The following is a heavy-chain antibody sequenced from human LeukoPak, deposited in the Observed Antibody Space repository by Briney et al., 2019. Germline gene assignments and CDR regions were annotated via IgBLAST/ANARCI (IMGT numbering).Heavy chain of an antibody. CDR2: ISGSGGST. J-gene: IGHJ5*02. V-gene: IGHV3-23*01. D-gene: IGHD6-19*01. CDR3: AKGSSGWYYSWFDP. CDR1: GFTFSSYG. Sequence: AGGTLRLSCAASGFTFSSYGMSWVRQAPGKGLEWVSAISGSGGSTYYADSVKGRFTISRDNSKNTLYLQMNSLRAEDTAVYYCAKGSSGWYYSWFDPWGQGTLVTVSS.